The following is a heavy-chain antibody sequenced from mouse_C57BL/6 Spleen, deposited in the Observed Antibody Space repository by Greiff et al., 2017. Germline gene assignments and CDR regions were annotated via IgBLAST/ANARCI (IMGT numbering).Heavy chain of an antibody. CDR2: IDPSDSET. J-gene: IGHJ3*01. D-gene: IGHD1-1*01. V-gene: IGHV1-52*01. Sequence: QVQLQQSGAELVRPGSSVKLSCKASGYTFTSYWMHWVKQRPIQGLEWIGNIDPSDSETHYNQKFKDKATLTVDKSSSTAYMQLSSLTSEDSAVYYCASSSKGWFAYWGQGTLVTVSA. CDR1: GYTFTSYW. CDR3: ASSSKGWFAY.